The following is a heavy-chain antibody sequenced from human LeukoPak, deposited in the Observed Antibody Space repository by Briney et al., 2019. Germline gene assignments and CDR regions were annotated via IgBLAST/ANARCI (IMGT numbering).Heavy chain of an antibody. V-gene: IGHV3-21*01. J-gene: IGHJ5*02. D-gene: IGHD3-10*01. CDR2: ISSSSSYI. Sequence: PGGSLRLSCAASGFTFSSYSMNWVRQAPGKGLEWVSSISSSSSYIYYADSVKGRFTISRDNAKNSLYLQMNSLRAEDTAVYYCARSVHGSGSYGWFDPWGQGTLVTVSS. CDR3: ARSVHGSGSYGWFDP. CDR1: GFTFSSYS.